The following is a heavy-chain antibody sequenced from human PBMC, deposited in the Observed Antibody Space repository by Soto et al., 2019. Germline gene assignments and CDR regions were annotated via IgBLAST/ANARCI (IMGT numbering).Heavy chain of an antibody. V-gene: IGHV4-59*01. Sequence: SETLSLTCTVSGGSISSYYWSWIRQPPGKGLEWIGYIYYSGSTNYNTSLKTRVTISVDTSKNQLSLKLSSVTAADTAVYYCARDMYYYDSSGYFLDAFDIWGQGTMVT. D-gene: IGHD3-22*01. J-gene: IGHJ3*02. CDR3: ARDMYYYDSSGYFLDAFDI. CDR2: IYYSGST. CDR1: GGSISSYY.